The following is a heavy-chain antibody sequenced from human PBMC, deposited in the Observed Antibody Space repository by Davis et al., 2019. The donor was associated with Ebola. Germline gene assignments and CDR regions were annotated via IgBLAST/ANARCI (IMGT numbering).Heavy chain of an antibody. CDR1: GYTFTGYY. D-gene: IGHD2-2*01. Sequence: ASVKVSCKASGYTFTGYYMHWVRQAPGQGLEWMGRINPNSGGTNYAQKFQGRVTMTRDTSISTAYMELSRLRSDDTAVYYCARDLSGVEDIVVVPAAIGYWGQGTLVTVSS. CDR2: INPNSGGT. CDR3: ARDLSGVEDIVVVPAAIGY. J-gene: IGHJ4*02. V-gene: IGHV1-2*06.